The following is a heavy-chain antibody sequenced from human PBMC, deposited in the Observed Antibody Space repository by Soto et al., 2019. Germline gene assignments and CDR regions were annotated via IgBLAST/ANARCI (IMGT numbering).Heavy chain of an antibody. D-gene: IGHD3-3*01. CDR1: GYTFTSYG. CDR2: ISAYHGNT. V-gene: IGHV1-18*01. Sequence: QVQLVQSGAEVKKPGASVKVSCKASGYTFTSYGITWVRQAPGQGLEWMGWISAYHGNTNYAQKLQGRVSMTTDTSTCTAYMELRSLRSDDTAVYYCALNYDFWSGYHYYYYYYMDVWGKGNTVTVSS. CDR3: ALNYDFWSGYHYYYYYYMDV. J-gene: IGHJ6*03.